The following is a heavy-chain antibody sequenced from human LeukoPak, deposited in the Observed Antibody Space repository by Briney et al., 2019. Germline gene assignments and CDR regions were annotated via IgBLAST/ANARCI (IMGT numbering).Heavy chain of an antibody. CDR3: ASYGGNSVN. J-gene: IGHJ4*02. V-gene: IGHV4-30-2*01. CDR2: IYHSGST. CDR1: GGSISSGGYS. D-gene: IGHD4-23*01. Sequence: PSQTLSLTCAVSGGSISSGGYSWSWIRQPPGKGLEWIGYIYHSGSTYYNPSLKSRVTISVDRSKNQFSLKPSSVTAADTAVYYCASYGGNSVNWGQGTLVTVSS.